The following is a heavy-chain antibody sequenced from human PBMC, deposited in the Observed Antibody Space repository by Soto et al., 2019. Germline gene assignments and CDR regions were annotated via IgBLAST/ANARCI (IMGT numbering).Heavy chain of an antibody. D-gene: IGHD6-19*01. CDR1: GFTFSSYS. V-gene: IGHV3-48*01. J-gene: IGHJ4*02. CDR2: ISSSSSTI. Sequence: GGSLRLSCAAAGFTFSSYSMNWVRQDPGKGLEWVSYISSSSSTIYYADSVKGRFTISRDNAKNSLYLQMNSLRAEDTAVYYCAKESGQQWLVLGIDYWGQGTLVTVSS. CDR3: AKESGQQWLVLGIDY.